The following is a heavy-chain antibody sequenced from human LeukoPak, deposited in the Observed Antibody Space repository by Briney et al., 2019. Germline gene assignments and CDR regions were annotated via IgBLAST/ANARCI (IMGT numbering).Heavy chain of an antibody. CDR3: ASIRGVTTSGYFDY. D-gene: IGHD4-17*01. V-gene: IGHV3-21*01. Sequence: GGSLRLSCAASGFTFSSYSMIWVRQAPGKGLEWVSSISSSSTYIEYADSVKGRFTISRHNAENSLNLQMNSLTAMATDVYYCASIRGVTTSGYFDYWGQGTLVTVSS. CDR2: ISSSSTYI. J-gene: IGHJ4*02. CDR1: GFTFSSYS.